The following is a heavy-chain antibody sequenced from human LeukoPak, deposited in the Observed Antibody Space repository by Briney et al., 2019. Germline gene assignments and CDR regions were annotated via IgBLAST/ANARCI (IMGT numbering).Heavy chain of an antibody. V-gene: IGHV4-59*11. CDR3: ARTNPGYSSSWYFDS. Sequence: SETLSLTCTVSGGSISSLYWSWIRQPPGKGLEWIGHIYYTGSTNYNPSLKSRVTISVDTSKKHFSLKLSSVTAADTAVYYCARTNPGYSSSWYFDSWGQGTLVTVSS. CDR2: IYYTGST. CDR1: GGSISSLY. J-gene: IGHJ4*02. D-gene: IGHD6-13*01.